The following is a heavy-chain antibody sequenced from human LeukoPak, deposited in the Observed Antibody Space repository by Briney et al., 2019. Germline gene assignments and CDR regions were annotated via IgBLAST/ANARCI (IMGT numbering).Heavy chain of an antibody. CDR1: GGAFSGYY. CDR2: INHRGST. V-gene: IGHV4-34*01. CDR3: ARGGVLRFLEWLPVAPEGFDP. J-gene: IGHJ5*02. D-gene: IGHD3-3*01. Sequence: SETLSLTCAVNGGAFSGYYWSWIRQPPGKGLEWIGEINHRGSTNYNPSLKSRVTISVDTSKNQFSLKLSSVTAADTAVYYCARGGVLRFLEWLPVAPEGFDPWGQGTLVTVSS.